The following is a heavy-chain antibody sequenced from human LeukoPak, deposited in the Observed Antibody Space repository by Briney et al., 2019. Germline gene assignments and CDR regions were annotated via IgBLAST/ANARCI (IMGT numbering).Heavy chain of an antibody. Sequence: VASVKVSCKASGYTFTSYAMHWVRQAPGQRLEWMGWINAGNGNTKYSQKFQGRVTITRDTSASTAYMELSSLRSEDTAVYYCARDRGAAAAPGYFDYWGQGTLVTVSS. CDR2: INAGNGNT. J-gene: IGHJ4*02. D-gene: IGHD6-13*01. CDR1: GYTFTSYA. V-gene: IGHV1-3*01. CDR3: ARDRGAAAAPGYFDY.